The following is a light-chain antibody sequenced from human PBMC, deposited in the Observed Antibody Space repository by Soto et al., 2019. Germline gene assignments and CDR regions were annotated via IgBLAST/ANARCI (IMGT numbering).Light chain of an antibody. V-gene: IGKV1-33*01. J-gene: IGKJ5*01. CDR3: QQYDNLPLI. Sequence: DIQMTQSPSSLSASVGDSVNIPCQATQDIRKYLNWYQQKPGKAPKLLIYDASSLETGVPSRFSGSGSGTDFTLTISSLQPEEFATYYCQQYDNLPLIFGQGTRLEIK. CDR2: DAS. CDR1: QDIRKY.